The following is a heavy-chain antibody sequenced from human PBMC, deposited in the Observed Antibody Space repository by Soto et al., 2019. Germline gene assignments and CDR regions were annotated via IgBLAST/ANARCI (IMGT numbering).Heavy chain of an antibody. J-gene: IGHJ4*02. CDR1: GFTFNNFA. CDR2: ISGNGGAT. CDR3: VKDYGRNWNYVFDF. V-gene: IGHV3-64D*08. Sequence: PGGSLRLSCSPSGFTFNNFAMHWLRQAPGKGLEYVSSISGNGGATHYADSVKGRFTISRDNSKNILFLRMSSLRPEDTALYYCVKDYGRNWNYVFDFWGQGTLVTVSS. D-gene: IGHD1-7*01.